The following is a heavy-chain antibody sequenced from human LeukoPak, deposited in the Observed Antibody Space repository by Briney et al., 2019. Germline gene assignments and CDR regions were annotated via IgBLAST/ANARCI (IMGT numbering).Heavy chain of an antibody. Sequence: GGSLRLSCAASGFTFSSYSMNWVRQAPGKGLEWVSYISSSSSTIYYADSVKGRFTISRDNAKNSLYLQMNSLRAEDTAIYYCARDSPDYDFWNGYSHFDYWGQGTLVTVSS. D-gene: IGHD3-3*01. CDR3: ARDSPDYDFWNGYSHFDY. J-gene: IGHJ4*02. CDR1: GFTFSSYS. V-gene: IGHV3-48*04. CDR2: ISSSSSTI.